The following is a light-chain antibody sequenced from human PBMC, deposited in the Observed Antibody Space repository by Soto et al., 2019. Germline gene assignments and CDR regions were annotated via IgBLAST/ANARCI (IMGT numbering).Light chain of an antibody. V-gene: IGLV2-14*01. CDR3: CSYTSNIPPYV. CDR1: SSDIGGHND. J-gene: IGLJ1*01. CDR2: GVS. Sequence: QSALTQPASVSGSPGQSITISCTGTSSDIGGHNDVSWYQQHPGKAPKLLIYGVSNRPSGVSNRFSASKSGNTASLTISGLQAEDETDYYCCSYTSNIPPYVFGTGTKLTVL.